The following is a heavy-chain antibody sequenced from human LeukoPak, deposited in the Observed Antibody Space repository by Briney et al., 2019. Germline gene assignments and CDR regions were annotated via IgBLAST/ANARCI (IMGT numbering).Heavy chain of an antibody. J-gene: IGHJ4*02. Sequence: ASVKVSCKASGYTFTSYDINWVRQATGQGLEWKGWMNPNSGNTGYAQKFQGRVTMTRNTSISTAYMELSSLRSEDTAVYYCARGGEWLRFYDYWGQGTLVTVSS. V-gene: IGHV1-8*01. CDR3: ARGGEWLRFYDY. CDR1: GYTFTSYD. D-gene: IGHD5-12*01. CDR2: MNPNSGNT.